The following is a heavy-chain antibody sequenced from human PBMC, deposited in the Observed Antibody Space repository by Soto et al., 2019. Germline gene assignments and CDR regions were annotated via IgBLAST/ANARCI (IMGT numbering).Heavy chain of an antibody. CDR1: GDSVSSNTAA. CDR3: AKANHVLRFLEWGP. J-gene: IGHJ5*02. CDR2: TYYRSSWRH. D-gene: IGHD3-3*01. Sequence: SQTLSLTCAISGDSVSSNTAAWNWIRSSPSRGLEWLGRTYYRSSWRHDYAVSVKSRITVNPDTSKNTLYLQMNSLRAEDTAVYYCAKANHVLRFLEWGPWGQGTLVTVSS. V-gene: IGHV6-1*01.